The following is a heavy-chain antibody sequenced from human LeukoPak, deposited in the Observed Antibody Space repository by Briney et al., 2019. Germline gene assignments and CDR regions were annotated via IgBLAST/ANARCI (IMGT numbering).Heavy chain of an antibody. Sequence: SQTLSLTCTVSGGSISSDDYYWSWIRQPPGKGLEWIGYIYYSGSTYYNPALKSRLTISVDTSKNQFSLKLNSVTAADTAVYYCAREVDYGKIEWDYWGQGTLVTVSS. V-gene: IGHV4-30-4*08. CDR2: IYYSGST. J-gene: IGHJ4*02. CDR3: AREVDYGKIEWDY. D-gene: IGHD4-17*01. CDR1: GGSISSDDYY.